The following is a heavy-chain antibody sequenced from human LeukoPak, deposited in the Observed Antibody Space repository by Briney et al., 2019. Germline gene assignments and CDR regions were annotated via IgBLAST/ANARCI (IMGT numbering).Heavy chain of an antibody. Sequence: GESLKISCQGSGYSFTSYWIGWVRQMPGKGLEWMGIIYPGDSDTRYSPSIQGQVTISADKSITTAYLQWSSLRASDTAIYYCARQLGVNTFDYWGQGTLVTVSS. V-gene: IGHV5-51*01. CDR1: GYSFTSYW. J-gene: IGHJ4*02. CDR2: IYPGDSDT. D-gene: IGHD3-22*01. CDR3: ARQLGVNTFDY.